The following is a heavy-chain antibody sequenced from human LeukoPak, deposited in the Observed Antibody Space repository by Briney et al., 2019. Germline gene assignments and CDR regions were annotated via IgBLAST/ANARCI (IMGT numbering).Heavy chain of an antibody. J-gene: IGHJ4*02. D-gene: IGHD4-11*01. CDR1: GGSISSYY. CDR2: IYYSGST. Sequence: SETLSLTCTVSGGSISSYYWSWIRQPPGKGLEWIGYIYYSGSTNYNPSLESRVTISVDTSRNQFSLRLSSVTAADTAVYYCAGHHPLHPFYYWGQGTLVTVSS. CDR3: AGHHPLHPFYY. V-gene: IGHV4-59*08.